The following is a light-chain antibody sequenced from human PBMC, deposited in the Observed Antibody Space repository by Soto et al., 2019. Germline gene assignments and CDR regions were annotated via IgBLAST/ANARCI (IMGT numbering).Light chain of an antibody. CDR1: RSDIGGSTQ. V-gene: IGLV2-14*03. CDR3: SSSTTSNTYV. J-gene: IGLJ1*01. CDR2: NVN. Sequence: QSALTQPASVSGSPGQWITISCAGARSDIGGSTQVSRYQQHPGKAPKLIIYNVNHQPSGVSDRFSGSKSGDTASLTISGLQTEDEADYHCSSSTTSNTYVFGTGTKLPVL.